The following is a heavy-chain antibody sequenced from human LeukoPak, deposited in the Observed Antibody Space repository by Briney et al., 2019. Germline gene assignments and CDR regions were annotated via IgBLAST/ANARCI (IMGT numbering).Heavy chain of an antibody. CDR3: AREWVVATIQGAVGRRWFDP. J-gene: IGHJ5*02. Sequence: GGSLRLSCAASGFTFSTYWMTWVRQAPGKGLEGVANIKQDGSEKYYVDSVKGRFTVSRDNAKNSLYLQMNSLRAEDTAVYYCAREWVVATIQGAVGRRWFDPWGQGTLVTVSS. V-gene: IGHV3-7*01. CDR2: IKQDGSEK. D-gene: IGHD5-12*01. CDR1: GFTFSTYW.